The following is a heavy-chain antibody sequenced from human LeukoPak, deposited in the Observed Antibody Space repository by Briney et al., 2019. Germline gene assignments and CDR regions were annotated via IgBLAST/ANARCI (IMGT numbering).Heavy chain of an antibody. CDR3: AKLYYYDSSGTGEYGMDV. CDR1: RFTFSSYA. D-gene: IGHD3-22*01. V-gene: IGHV3-30*04. CDR2: ISYDGSNK. J-gene: IGHJ6*02. Sequence: GGSLRLSCAASRFTFSSYAMHWVRQAPGKGLEWVAVISYDGSNKYYAESVKGRFTISRDNSKNTLYLQMNSLRAEDTAVYYCAKLYYYDSSGTGEYGMDVWGQGTTVTVSS.